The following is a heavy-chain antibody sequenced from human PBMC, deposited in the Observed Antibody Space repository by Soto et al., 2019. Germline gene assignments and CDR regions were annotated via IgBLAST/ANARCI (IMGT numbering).Heavy chain of an antibody. CDR1: GGSISSYY. CDR2: IYYSGST. J-gene: IGHJ6*03. Sequence: PSETLSLTCTVSGGSISSYYWGGIRQPPGKGLEWIGYIYYSGSTNYNPSLKSRVTISVDTSKNQFSLKLSSVTAADTAVYYCARAMHSSSWYPYYYYYMDVWGKGTTVTVSS. CDR3: ARAMHSSSWYPYYYYYMDV. D-gene: IGHD6-13*01. V-gene: IGHV4-59*01.